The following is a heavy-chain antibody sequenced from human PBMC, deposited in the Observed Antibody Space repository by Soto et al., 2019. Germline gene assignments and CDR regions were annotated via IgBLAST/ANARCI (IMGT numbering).Heavy chain of an antibody. J-gene: IGHJ3*02. V-gene: IGHV3-30-3*01. D-gene: IGHD3-22*01. Sequence: GGSLRLSCAASGFTFSSYAMHWVRQAPGKGLEWVTVISYDGRNKYYADSVKGRFTISRDNAKNSLYLQMNSLRAEDTAVYYCSGYYSYAFDIWGQGTMVTVSS. CDR1: GFTFSSYA. CDR3: SGYYSYAFDI. CDR2: ISYDGRNK.